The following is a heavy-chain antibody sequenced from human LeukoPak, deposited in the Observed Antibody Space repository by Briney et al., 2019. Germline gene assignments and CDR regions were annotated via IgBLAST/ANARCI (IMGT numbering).Heavy chain of an antibody. D-gene: IGHD6-13*01. J-gene: IGHJ5*02. V-gene: IGHV4-4*07. CDR1: GSSISSYH. Sequence: SETLSLTCTVSGSSISSYHWSWIRQPAGKGLEWIEHIFASGSTNYNPSLKSRATISVDKSKNQFSLKLSSVTAADTAVYYCARDSDGAAQFDPWGQGTLVTVSS. CDR2: IFASGST. CDR3: ARDSDGAAQFDP.